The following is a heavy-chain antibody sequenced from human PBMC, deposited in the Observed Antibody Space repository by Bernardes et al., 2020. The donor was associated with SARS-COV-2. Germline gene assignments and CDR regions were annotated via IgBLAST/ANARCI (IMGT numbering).Heavy chain of an antibody. V-gene: IGHV3-74*03. CDR3: GRDRVYYDSSGYLYFDP. Sequence: GGSLRLSCAASGFIFSNYWMYWVRQAPGKGLVWVSRIKTDGSSTTYADSVKGRFTISRDNAKNTLYLQMNSLRAEDTAVYYCGRDRVYYDSSGYLYFDPWGQGTLVTVSS. J-gene: IGHJ5*02. CDR2: IKTDGSST. CDR1: GFIFSNYW. D-gene: IGHD3-22*01.